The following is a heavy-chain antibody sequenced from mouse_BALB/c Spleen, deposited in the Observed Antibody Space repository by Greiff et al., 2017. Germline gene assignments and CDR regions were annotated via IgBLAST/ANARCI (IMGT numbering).Heavy chain of an antibody. V-gene: IGHV5-12-2*01. CDR1: GFTFSSYT. CDR2: ISNGGGST. J-gene: IGHJ4*01. Sequence: EVQVVESGGGLVQPGGSLKLSCAASGFTFSSYTMSWVRQTPEKRLEWVAYISNGGGSTYYPDTVKGRFTISRDNAKNTLYLQMSSLKSEDTAMYYCARLFFYAMDYWGQGTSVTVSS. CDR3: ARLFFYAMDY.